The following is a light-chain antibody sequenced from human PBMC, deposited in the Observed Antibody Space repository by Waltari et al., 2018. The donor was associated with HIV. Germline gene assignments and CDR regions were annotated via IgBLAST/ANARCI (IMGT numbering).Light chain of an antibody. CDR3: QSYDRRLMWV. V-gene: IGLV1-40*01. CDR1: LSHIGAGYH. CDR2: QNI. J-gene: IGLJ2*01. Sequence: HSLLTPPPSVSGAPGQRVTISCTVSLSHIGAGYHFHLYPKYPGTAPKLLIFQNIKRPSGVPDRFSGSKSVTAASLVITGLQAEDEADYYCQSYDRRLMWVFGGGTSLTV.